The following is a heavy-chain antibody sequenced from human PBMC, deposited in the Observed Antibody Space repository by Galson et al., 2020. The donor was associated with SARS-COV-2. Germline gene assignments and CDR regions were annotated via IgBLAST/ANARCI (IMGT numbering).Heavy chain of an antibody. CDR3: AKGLLLIYLLGASSG. CDR2: ISCHSGSI. CDR1: GFTFDDYA. Sequence: SLKISCASSGFTFDDYAMHLVRQAPGKGLEWVSGISCHSGSIGFADSVRGRLTISRENAKNSLYLQMNSLRAEDTALYYCAKGLLLIYLLGASSGWGQGPLVTVSS. D-gene: IGHD1-26*01. J-gene: IGHJ4*02. V-gene: IGHV3-9*01.